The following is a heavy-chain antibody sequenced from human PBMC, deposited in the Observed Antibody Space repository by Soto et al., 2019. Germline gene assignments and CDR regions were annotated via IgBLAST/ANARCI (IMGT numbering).Heavy chain of an antibody. CDR2: IYYSGST. CDR1: GGSISSYY. Sequence: SETLSLTCTVSGGSISSYYWSWIRQPPGKGLEWIGYIYYSGSTNYNPSLKSRVTISVDTSKNQSSLKLSSVTAADTAVYYCARHRDGYNYWFDPWGQGTLVTVS. V-gene: IGHV4-59*01. D-gene: IGHD5-12*01. CDR3: ARHRDGYNYWFDP. J-gene: IGHJ5*02.